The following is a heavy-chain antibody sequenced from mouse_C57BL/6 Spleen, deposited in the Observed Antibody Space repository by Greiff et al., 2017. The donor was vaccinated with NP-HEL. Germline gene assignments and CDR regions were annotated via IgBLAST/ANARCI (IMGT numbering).Heavy chain of an antibody. CDR1: GYTFTSYW. D-gene: IGHD2-4*01. CDR2: IDPSDSYT. V-gene: IGHV1-69*01. J-gene: IGHJ2*01. Sequence: QVQLKQPGAELVMPGASVKLSCKASGYTFTSYWMHWVKQRPGQGLEWIGEIDPSDSYTNYNQKFKGKSTLTVDKSSSTAYMQLSSLTSEDSAVDYCARGYDYDAYYFDYWGQGTTLTVSS. CDR3: ARGYDYDAYYFDY.